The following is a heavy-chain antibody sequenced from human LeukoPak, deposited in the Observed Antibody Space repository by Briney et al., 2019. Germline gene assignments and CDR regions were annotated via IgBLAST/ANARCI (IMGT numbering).Heavy chain of an antibody. D-gene: IGHD2-2*01. CDR3: AREGVRSQLLSGGDGMDV. Sequence: GGSLRLSCTASGFTFDDYTMHWVRQAPGRGLEWVSLISWDGDSTYYADSVKGRFTISRDNSKNTLYLQMNSLRAEDTAVYYCAREGVRSQLLSGGDGMDVWGQGTTVTVSS. CDR1: GFTFDDYT. V-gene: IGHV3-43*01. CDR2: ISWDGDST. J-gene: IGHJ6*02.